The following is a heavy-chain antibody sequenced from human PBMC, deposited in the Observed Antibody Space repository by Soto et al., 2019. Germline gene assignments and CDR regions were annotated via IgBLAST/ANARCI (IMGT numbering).Heavy chain of an antibody. J-gene: IGHJ6*03. CDR3: ARDNYDILTGLYYMDV. D-gene: IGHD3-9*01. CDR2: IYYSGST. Sequence: KPSETLSLTCTVSGGSISSYYWSWIRQPPGKGLEWIGYIYYSGSTNYNPSLKSRVTISVDTSRNQFSLKLSSVTAEDTAVYYCARDNYDILTGLYYMDVWGKGTTVTVSS. V-gene: IGHV4-59*12. CDR1: GGSISSYY.